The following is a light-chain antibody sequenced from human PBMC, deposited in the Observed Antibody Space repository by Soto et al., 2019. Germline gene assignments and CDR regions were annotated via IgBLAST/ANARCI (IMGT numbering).Light chain of an antibody. J-gene: IGLJ1*01. CDR2: EVS. Sequence: QSALTQPPSVSGSPGQSVTISCPGTSRDVGSYNRVSWYQQPPGTAPKLMIYEVSNRPSGVPDRFSGSKSGNTASLTISWLQAEDEADYYCSLYTSSSTYVFGTGTKVTVL. CDR1: SRDVGSYNR. CDR3: SLYTSSSTYV. V-gene: IGLV2-18*01.